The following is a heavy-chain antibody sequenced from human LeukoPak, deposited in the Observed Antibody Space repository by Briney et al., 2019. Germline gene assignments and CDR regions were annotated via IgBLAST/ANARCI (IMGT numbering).Heavy chain of an antibody. V-gene: IGHV3-30*18. CDR1: GFTFSSYG. CDR2: ISYDGSNK. CDR3: AKLSGPQLPFDY. J-gene: IGHJ4*02. D-gene: IGHD2-2*01. Sequence: PGGSLRLSCAASGFTFSSYGMHWVRQAPGKGLEWVAVISYDGSNKYYADSVKGRFTISRDNSKNTLYLQMNSLRAEDTAVYYCAKLSGPQLPFDYWGQGTLVTVSS.